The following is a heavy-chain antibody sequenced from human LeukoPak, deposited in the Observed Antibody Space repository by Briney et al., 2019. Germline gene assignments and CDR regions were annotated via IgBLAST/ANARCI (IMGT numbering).Heavy chain of an antibody. D-gene: IGHD3-22*01. V-gene: IGHV4-59*11. Sequence: SETLSLTCTVSGGSISSHYWSWIRQPPGKGLEWIGYIYYSGSTNYNPSLKSRVTISVDTSKNQFSLKLSSVTAADTAVYYWARDSSGYFPRFYLRGQGTLVTVSS. CDR2: IYYSGST. CDR1: GGSISSHY. J-gene: IGHJ4*02. CDR3: ARDSSGYFPRFYL.